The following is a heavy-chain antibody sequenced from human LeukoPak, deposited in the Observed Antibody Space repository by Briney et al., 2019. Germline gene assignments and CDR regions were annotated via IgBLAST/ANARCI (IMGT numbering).Heavy chain of an antibody. Sequence: SVKVSCKASGGAFSSYAISWVRQAPGQGLEWMGGIIPIFGTANYAQKFQGRVTITADESTSTAYMELSSLRSEDTAVYYCAGLFSRQDAFDIWGQGTMVTVSS. CDR1: GGAFSSYA. V-gene: IGHV1-69*01. J-gene: IGHJ3*02. CDR2: IIPIFGTA. D-gene: IGHD6-25*01. CDR3: AGLFSRQDAFDI.